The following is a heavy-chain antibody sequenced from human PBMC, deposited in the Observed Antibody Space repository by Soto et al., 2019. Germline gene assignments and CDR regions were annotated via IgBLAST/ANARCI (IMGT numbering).Heavy chain of an antibody. D-gene: IGHD3-3*01. CDR3: VFLEWLPHYFDY. CDR2: ISGSGGST. V-gene: IGHV3-23*01. Sequence: PSETLSLTCTVSGGSISSYYWSWIRQPPGKGLEWVSAISGSGGSTYYADSVKGRFTISRDNSKNTLYLQMNSLRAEDTAVYYCVFLEWLPHYFDYWGQGTLVTVSS. CDR1: GGSISSYY. J-gene: IGHJ4*02.